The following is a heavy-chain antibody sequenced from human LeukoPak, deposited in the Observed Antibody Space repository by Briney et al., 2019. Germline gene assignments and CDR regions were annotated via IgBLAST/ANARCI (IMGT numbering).Heavy chain of an antibody. CDR2: INTDERTT. V-gene: IGHV3-74*01. CDR1: GFPFSNYW. D-gene: IGHD1-26*01. CDR3: ARGRSTWHLDY. J-gene: IGHJ4*02. Sequence: GGSLRLSCTASGFPFSNYWMHWVRQAPGKGLLWVSRINTDERTTDYADSVKGRFTISRDNARNTLYLQMNSLRAEDTAVYYCARGRSTWHLDYWGQGTLVTVSS.